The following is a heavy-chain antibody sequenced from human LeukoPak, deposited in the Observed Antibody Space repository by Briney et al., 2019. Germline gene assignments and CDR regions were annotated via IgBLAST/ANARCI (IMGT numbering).Heavy chain of an antibody. Sequence: ASVKVSCKASGYTFTSYGISWVRQAPGQGLEWMGWISAYNGNTNYAQKLQGRVTMTIDTSTTTAYMELRSLRSDDTAVYYCARDQGLLWFGEGIDYWGQGTLVTVSS. CDR2: ISAYNGNT. CDR1: GYTFTSYG. CDR3: ARDQGLLWFGEGIDY. V-gene: IGHV1-18*01. D-gene: IGHD3-10*01. J-gene: IGHJ4*02.